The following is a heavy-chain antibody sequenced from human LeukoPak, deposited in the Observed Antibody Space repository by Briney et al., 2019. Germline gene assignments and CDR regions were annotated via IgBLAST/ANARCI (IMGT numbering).Heavy chain of an antibody. V-gene: IGHV3-23*01. Sequence: GGSLRLSCAASGFTFSSYAMSGVRPAPGRGVEWVSAISGSGGSTYYADSVKGRFTISRDNSKNTLYLQMNSLRAEDTAVYYCAKKIFPATARDAFDIWGQGTMVTVSS. CDR2: ISGSGGST. D-gene: IGHD5-24*01. CDR3: AKKIFPATARDAFDI. J-gene: IGHJ3*02. CDR1: GFTFSSYA.